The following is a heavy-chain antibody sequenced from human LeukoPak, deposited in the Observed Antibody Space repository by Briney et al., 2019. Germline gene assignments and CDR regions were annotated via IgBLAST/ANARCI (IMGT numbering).Heavy chain of an antibody. Sequence: PGGSLRLSCAASGFTFSSYAMHWVRQAPGKGLEWVAVISYDGSNKYYADSVKGRFTISRDNSKNTLYLQMNSLRAEDTAVYYCARGKLVAGTGSYWFDPWGQGTLVTVSS. V-gene: IGHV3-30*04. CDR2: ISYDGSNK. CDR1: GFTFSSYA. CDR3: ARGKLVAGTGSYWFDP. J-gene: IGHJ5*02. D-gene: IGHD6-19*01.